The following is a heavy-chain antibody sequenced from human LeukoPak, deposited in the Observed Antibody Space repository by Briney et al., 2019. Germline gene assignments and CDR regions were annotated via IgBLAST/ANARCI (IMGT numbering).Heavy chain of an antibody. Sequence: SQTLSLTCTVSGGSISSGGYYWSWIRQHPGKGLEGIGYIYYSGSTYYNPSLKSRVTISVDTSKNQFSLKLSSVTAADTAVYYCARTYALNWFDPWGQGTLVTVSS. CDR3: ARTYALNWFDP. CDR2: IYYSGST. J-gene: IGHJ5*02. CDR1: GGSISSGGYY. V-gene: IGHV4-31*03. D-gene: IGHD3-16*01.